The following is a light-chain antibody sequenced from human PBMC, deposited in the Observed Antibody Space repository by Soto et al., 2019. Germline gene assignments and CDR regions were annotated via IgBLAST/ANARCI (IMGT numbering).Light chain of an antibody. Sequence: QSVLTQPPSASGTPGQRVTISCSGSSYNIGSNTVNWYRQLPGTAPKLLIYNNNQRPSGVPDRFSGSKSGTSASLAISGLQSEDEADYYCAAWDDSLNGLVFGTGTKVTVL. CDR1: SYNIGSNT. V-gene: IGLV1-44*01. J-gene: IGLJ1*01. CDR3: AAWDDSLNGLV. CDR2: NNN.